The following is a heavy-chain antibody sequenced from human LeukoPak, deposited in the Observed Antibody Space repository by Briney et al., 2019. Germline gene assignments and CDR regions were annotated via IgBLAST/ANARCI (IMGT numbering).Heavy chain of an antibody. Sequence: GASVKVSCKASGYTFSGYYMHWVRQAPGQGLEWMGWINPSSGGTNYAQKFQGRVTMTRDTSISTAYMELSRLRSDDTAVYYCARDGLYCSGDSCYPYYFDSWGQGTLVTVSS. CDR3: ARDGLYCSGDSCYPYYFDS. J-gene: IGHJ4*02. CDR1: GYTFSGYY. CDR2: INPSSGGT. V-gene: IGHV1-2*02. D-gene: IGHD2-15*01.